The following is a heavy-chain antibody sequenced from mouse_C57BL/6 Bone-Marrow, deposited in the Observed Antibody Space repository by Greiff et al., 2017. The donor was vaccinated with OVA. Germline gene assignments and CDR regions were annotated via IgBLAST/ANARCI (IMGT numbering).Heavy chain of an antibody. J-gene: IGHJ3*01. CDR3: TTDLYYYGSPFAY. V-gene: IGHV14-1*01. D-gene: IGHD1-1*01. CDR2: IDPEDGDT. Sequence: VQLKQSGAELVRPGASVKLSCTASGFNIKDYYMHWVKQRPEQGLEWIGRIDPEDGDTEYAPKFQGKATMTADTSSNTAYLQLSSLTSEDTAVYYCTTDLYYYGSPFAYWGQGTLVTVSA. CDR1: GFNIKDYY.